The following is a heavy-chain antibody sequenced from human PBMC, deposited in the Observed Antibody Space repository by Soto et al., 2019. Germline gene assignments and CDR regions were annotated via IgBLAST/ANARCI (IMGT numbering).Heavy chain of an antibody. V-gene: IGHV3-23*01. CDR2: ISGGGETT. J-gene: IGHJ4*02. Sequence: EVQLLESGGGLVQPGGSLRLSCVVSGFTFNNYAMNWVRQGPGKGLEWVSGISGGGETTFYADSVKGRFTISRDNSKNTLFLQMNSLRAEDTALYYCAKDINYDFWSGFTSDYWGQGSLVAVSS. CDR1: GFTFNNYA. CDR3: AKDINYDFWSGFTSDY. D-gene: IGHD3-3*01.